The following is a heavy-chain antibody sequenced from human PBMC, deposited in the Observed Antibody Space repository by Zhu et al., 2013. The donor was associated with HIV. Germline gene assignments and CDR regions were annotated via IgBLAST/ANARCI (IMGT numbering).Heavy chain of an antibody. J-gene: IGHJ6*03. D-gene: IGHD4-4*01. V-gene: IGHV1-18*04. CDR1: GYTFTGYY. CDR3: ARATVTTHYYYYMDV. CDR2: INAYNGNT. Sequence: QVHLVQSGAEVKKPGASVKVSCKASGYTFTGYYMHWVRQAPGQGLEWMGWINAYNGNTNYAQKLQGRVTMTTDTSTSTAYMELRSLRSDDTAVYYCARATVTTHYYYYMDVWGKGPRSPSP.